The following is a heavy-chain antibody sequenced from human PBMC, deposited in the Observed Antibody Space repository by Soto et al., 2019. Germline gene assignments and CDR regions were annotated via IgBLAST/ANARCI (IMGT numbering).Heavy chain of an antibody. CDR1: GFTFTYVW. Sequence: EVQLVESGGGLVKPGGSLRLSCAASGFTFTYVWMNWVRQAPGKGLELVGRIKSKTDGGTTDYAAPVKGRFTISRDDSKTTLYLQMNSLKTEDTAVYFCTRVLEGSGSTAAYCGQGTQVTVSS. CDR2: IKSKTDGGTT. D-gene: IGHD3-10*01. CDR3: TRVLEGSGSTAAY. J-gene: IGHJ4*02. V-gene: IGHV3-15*07.